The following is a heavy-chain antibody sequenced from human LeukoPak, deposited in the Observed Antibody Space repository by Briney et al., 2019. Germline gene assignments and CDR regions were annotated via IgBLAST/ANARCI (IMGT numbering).Heavy chain of an antibody. CDR3: ARDRNSGSSLDI. CDR1: GYTFTGYY. J-gene: IGHJ3*02. V-gene: IGHV1-2*02. CDR2: IYPYSGDT. Sequence: ASVTVSCKACGYTFTGYYIHWVRQAPGQGLEWMGWIYPYSGDTNYAQNFQGRVTMTRDTSISTAYMELSSLKSDDTAVYYCARDRNSGSSLDIWGQGTMLTVSS. D-gene: IGHD6-6*01.